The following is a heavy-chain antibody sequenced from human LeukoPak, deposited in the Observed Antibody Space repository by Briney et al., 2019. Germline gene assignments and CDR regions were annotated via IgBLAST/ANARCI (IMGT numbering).Heavy chain of an antibody. CDR3: ARETVAGTFDY. CDR2: VSSKDGTI. Sequence: GGSLRLSCGVAAFTLSDDYMSWIPQTPRKGLEWVAGVSSKDGTIKVADSVRGRFAVSWDNGKNSLFLQMNSLRADDTAVYYCARETVAGTFDYWGQGALVTVSS. J-gene: IGHJ4*02. D-gene: IGHD6-19*01. V-gene: IGHV3-11*01. CDR1: AFTLSDDY.